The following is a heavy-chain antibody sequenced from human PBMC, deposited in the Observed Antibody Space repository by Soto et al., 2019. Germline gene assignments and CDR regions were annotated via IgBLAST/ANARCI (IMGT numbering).Heavy chain of an antibody. Sequence: ASVKVSCKASGDTFTSYAISWVRQATGQGLEWMGWMNPNFGNTGYAQKFQGRVTMTRNTSISTAYMELSSLRSEDTAVYYCARGLYSSSWYAFRYYYGMDVWGQGTTVTVSS. CDR1: GDTFTSYA. D-gene: IGHD6-13*01. CDR3: ARGLYSSSWYAFRYYYGMDV. J-gene: IGHJ6*02. V-gene: IGHV1-8*01. CDR2: MNPNFGNT.